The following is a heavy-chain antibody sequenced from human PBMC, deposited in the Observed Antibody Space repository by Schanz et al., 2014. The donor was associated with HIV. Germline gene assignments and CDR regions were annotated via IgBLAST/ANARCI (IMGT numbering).Heavy chain of an antibody. CDR1: GYTFSSYD. CDR2: MNPWSGNT. Sequence: QVQLVQSGAEVKKPGASVKVSCKTSGYTFSSYDINWVRQAPGQGPEWMGWMNPWSGNTGFAQKFRGRLTMTRDTSITTAYMELTSLRSEDTAVYYCARDLGEVVAARHWGQGTLVTVSS. D-gene: IGHD2-15*01. CDR3: ARDLGEVVAARH. V-gene: IGHV1-8*01. J-gene: IGHJ4*02.